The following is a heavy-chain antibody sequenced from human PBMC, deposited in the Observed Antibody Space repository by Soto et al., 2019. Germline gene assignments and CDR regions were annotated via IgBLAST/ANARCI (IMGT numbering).Heavy chain of an antibody. V-gene: IGHV3-9*01. D-gene: IGHD5-12*01. CDR1: GFTFDDYA. J-gene: IGHJ4*02. Sequence: EVQLVESGGGLVQPGRSLRLSCAASGFTFDDYAMHWVRQAPGKGLEWVSGISWNSGSIGYADSVKGRFTISRDNAINSLYLQMNSLRAEDTALYYCAKDRASGYDRLHFFDYWGQGTLVTVSS. CDR3: AKDRASGYDRLHFFDY. CDR2: ISWNSGSI.